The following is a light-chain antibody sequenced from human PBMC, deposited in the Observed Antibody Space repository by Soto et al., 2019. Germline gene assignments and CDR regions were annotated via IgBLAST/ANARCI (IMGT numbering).Light chain of an antibody. CDR3: RQRNNCPPIT. Sequence: EVVLTQSPATLSLSPGERATLSCRSSQSVRRYLAWYQQKPGQPPSRLIYDASTRAAGIPARFSGSGSETAFTLTITSLVPEDFAVYYCRQRNNCPPITFGQGTKVDIK. V-gene: IGKV3-11*01. CDR1: QSVRRY. CDR2: DAS. J-gene: IGKJ1*01.